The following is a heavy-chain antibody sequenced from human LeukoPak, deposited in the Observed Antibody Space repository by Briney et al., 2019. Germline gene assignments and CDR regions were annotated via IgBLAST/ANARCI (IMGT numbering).Heavy chain of an antibody. V-gene: IGHV1-69*04. Sequence: GASVKVSCKASGGTFSSYAISWVRQAPGQGLEWMGRIIPILGIANYAQKFQGRVTITADKSTSTAYMELSSLRSEDTAVYYCARDGSRDGYSPYFDYWGQGTLVTVSS. CDR2: IIPILGIA. CDR1: GGTFSSYA. CDR3: ARDGSRDGYSPYFDY. D-gene: IGHD5-24*01. J-gene: IGHJ4*02.